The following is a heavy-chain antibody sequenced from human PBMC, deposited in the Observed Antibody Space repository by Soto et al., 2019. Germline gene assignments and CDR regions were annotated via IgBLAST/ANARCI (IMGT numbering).Heavy chain of an antibody. D-gene: IGHD4-4*01. J-gene: IGHJ4*01. V-gene: IGHV3-23*01. Sequence: GGSLRLSCEASGFPFGNYHMSWVRQAPGKGLEWVAGISAGGDGTTYADSVKGRFTISRDNSRNTLYLQMNSLRVEDTAVYYCAQEPRLQRGYWGQGTLVTVSS. CDR3: AQEPRLQRGY. CDR1: GFPFGNYH. CDR2: ISAGGDGT.